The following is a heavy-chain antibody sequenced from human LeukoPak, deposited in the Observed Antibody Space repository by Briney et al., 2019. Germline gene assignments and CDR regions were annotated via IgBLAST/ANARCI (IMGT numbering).Heavy chain of an antibody. CDR1: GGSISSYY. CDR3: ARDRGSQFDY. D-gene: IGHD3-10*01. Sequence: SETLSLTCTVSGGSISSYYWSWIRQPPGKGLEWIGSIYHSGSTYYNPSLKSRVTISVDTSKNQFSLKLSSVTAADTAVYYCARDRGSQFDYWGQGTLVTVSS. CDR2: IYHSGST. J-gene: IGHJ4*02. V-gene: IGHV4-38-2*02.